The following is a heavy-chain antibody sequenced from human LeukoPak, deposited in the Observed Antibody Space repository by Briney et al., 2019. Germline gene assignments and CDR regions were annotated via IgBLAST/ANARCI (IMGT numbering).Heavy chain of an antibody. Sequence: PGGSLRLSCTASGFSFSSYEMNWVRQAPGKGLQWVANIKEDGSEKYYVDSVKGRFTISRDNAKNSVYLQMNSLTGEDTAVYYCGALYGGFDPWGQGTLVTVSS. J-gene: IGHJ5*02. D-gene: IGHD4-23*01. CDR3: GALYGGFDP. CDR1: GFSFSSYE. V-gene: IGHV3-7*01. CDR2: IKEDGSEK.